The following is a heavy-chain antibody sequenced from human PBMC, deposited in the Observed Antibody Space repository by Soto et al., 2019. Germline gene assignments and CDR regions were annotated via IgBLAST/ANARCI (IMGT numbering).Heavy chain of an antibody. Sequence: EVQLVESGGGLVQPGGSLRLSCAASGFTFSSYDMHWVRQATGKGLEWVSAIGTAGDTYYPGSVKGGFTISRENAKNSLYLQMNSLRAGDTAVYYCARGAMVRGVIRAFDIWGQGTMVTVSS. CDR3: ARGAMVRGVIRAFDI. D-gene: IGHD3-10*01. CDR2: IGTAGDT. V-gene: IGHV3-13*01. CDR1: GFTFSSYD. J-gene: IGHJ3*02.